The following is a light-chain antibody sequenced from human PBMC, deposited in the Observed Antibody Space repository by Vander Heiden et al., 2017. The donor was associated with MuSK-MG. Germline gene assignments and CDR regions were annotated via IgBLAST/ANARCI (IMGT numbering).Light chain of an antibody. V-gene: IGLV2-14*01. CDR2: EVS. CDR3: SSYTSISTRV. CDR1: RSDVGGYNS. J-gene: IGLJ3*02. Sequence: QSALTQPASVSGSPGQSITISCTGTRSDVGGYNSVSWYQQHPGKAPKLMIYEVSNRPSGVSNRFSGSKSGNTASLTISGRKGEDEADYYCSSYTSISTRVFGGGTKLTVL.